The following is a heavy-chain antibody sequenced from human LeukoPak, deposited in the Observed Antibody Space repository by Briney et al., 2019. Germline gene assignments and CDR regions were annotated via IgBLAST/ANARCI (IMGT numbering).Heavy chain of an antibody. Sequence: GGSLRLSCAASGFTFSNYAMTWVRQVPGKGLEWVSAISGSGGSTYYADSVKGRFTVSRDNSKNTLYLRLNSLRAEDTAVYYCAKDRGGSDYWGQGTLVTVSS. D-gene: IGHD1-26*01. CDR1: GFTFSNYA. J-gene: IGHJ4*02. CDR3: AKDRGGSDY. CDR2: ISGSGGST. V-gene: IGHV3-23*01.